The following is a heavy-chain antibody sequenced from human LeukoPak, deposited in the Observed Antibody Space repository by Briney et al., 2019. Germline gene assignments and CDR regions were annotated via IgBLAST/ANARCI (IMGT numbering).Heavy chain of an antibody. CDR1: GFTFSSYA. J-gene: IGHJ4*02. D-gene: IGHD1-26*01. CDR2: ISGSGGST. V-gene: IGHV3-23*01. Sequence: GGSLRLSCAASGFTFSSYAMSWVRQAPGKGLEWVSAISGSGGSTYYADSVKGRFTISRDKSKNTLYLQMNSLRAEDTALYYCARKIVGATTGLDYWGQGTLVTVSS. CDR3: ARKIVGATTGLDY.